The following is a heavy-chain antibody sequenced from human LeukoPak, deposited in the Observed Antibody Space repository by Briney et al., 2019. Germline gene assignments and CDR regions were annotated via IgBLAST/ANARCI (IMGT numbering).Heavy chain of an antibody. Sequence: AASVKVSCKASGYTFTSYGISWVRQAPGQGLEWMGWISAYNGNTNYAQKLQGRVTMTTDTSTSTAYMELRSLRSDDTAVYYCARAGAYEPGYSSGWYWFDPWGQGTLVTVSS. CDR2: ISAYNGNT. J-gene: IGHJ5*02. CDR1: GYTFTSYG. D-gene: IGHD6-19*01. CDR3: ARAGAYEPGYSSGWYWFDP. V-gene: IGHV1-18*01.